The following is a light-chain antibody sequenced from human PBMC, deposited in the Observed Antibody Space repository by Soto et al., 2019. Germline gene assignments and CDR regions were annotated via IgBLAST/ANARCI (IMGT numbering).Light chain of an antibody. J-gene: IGKJ1*01. Sequence: EIVITQSPATLFVSPGERAALSCRASQSVRSNLAWYQPRPGQAPRLLIYGASTRATGIPARCSGSWSGTVFILTISSLQSEDFAVYYCQQYNIWWTFGQGTKVDIK. V-gene: IGKV3-15*01. CDR2: GAS. CDR1: QSVRSN. CDR3: QQYNIWWT.